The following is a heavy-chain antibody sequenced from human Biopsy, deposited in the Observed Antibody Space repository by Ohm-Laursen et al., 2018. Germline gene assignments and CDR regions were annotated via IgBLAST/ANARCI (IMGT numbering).Heavy chain of an antibody. CDR2: ISGNSDII. Sequence: SLRLSCTASGFTFSSYAMTWFRQAPGKGLEWVSTISGNSDIIYDTDSVKGRFTISRDNSKNTLCLQMNSLRADDTAVYYCALAAAQTVTHFDYWGQGTLVTVSS. D-gene: IGHD4-17*01. CDR1: GFTFSSYA. J-gene: IGHJ4*02. V-gene: IGHV3-23*01. CDR3: ALAAAQTVTHFDY.